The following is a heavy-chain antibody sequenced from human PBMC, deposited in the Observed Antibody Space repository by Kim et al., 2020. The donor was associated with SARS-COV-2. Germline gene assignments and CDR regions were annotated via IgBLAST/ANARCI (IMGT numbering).Heavy chain of an antibody. CDR3: ARGLEW. Sequence: GGSLRLSCAASGFIFSNYWMHWVRQAPRKGLVWDSRINSDGSGTNYANSVKGRFTISRDNAKNTLYLQMNSLRAEDTAVYYCARGLEWWSQGTLVTVSS. CDR2: INSDGSGT. V-gene: IGHV3-74*01. CDR1: GFIFSNYW. D-gene: IGHD3-3*01. J-gene: IGHJ4*02.